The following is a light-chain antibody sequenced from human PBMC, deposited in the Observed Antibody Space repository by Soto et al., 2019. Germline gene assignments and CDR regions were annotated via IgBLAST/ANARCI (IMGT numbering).Light chain of an antibody. CDR3: AACDDSLNGVV. Sequence: QPVLTQPPSASGTPGQRVTISCSGSSSNIGSNTVNWYQQLPGTAPKLLIYSNNQRPSGVPDRFSGSKSGTSASLAISGLQSEDEADYYSAACDDSLNGVVFVGGTKLTVL. J-gene: IGLJ2*01. CDR2: SNN. CDR1: SSNIGSNT. V-gene: IGLV1-44*01.